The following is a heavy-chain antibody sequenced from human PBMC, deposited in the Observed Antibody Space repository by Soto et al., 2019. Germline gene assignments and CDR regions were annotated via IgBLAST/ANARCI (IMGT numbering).Heavy chain of an antibody. CDR3: AREGRITMVRASSGGFAGMDV. CDR2: IYYSGST. Sequence: SETLCVTCTVSVGSISIYYWSWIRQPPGRGLDWIGYIYYSGSTNYNPSLKSRVTISVDTSKNQFSLKLSSVTAADTAVYYCAREGRITMVRASSGGFAGMDVWGQGTTVTVSS. V-gene: IGHV4-59*01. CDR1: VGSISIYY. D-gene: IGHD3-10*01. J-gene: IGHJ6*01.